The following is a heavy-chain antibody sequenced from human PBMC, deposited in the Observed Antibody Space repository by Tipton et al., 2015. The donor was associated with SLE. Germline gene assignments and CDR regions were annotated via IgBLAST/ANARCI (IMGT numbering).Heavy chain of an antibody. Sequence: TLSLTCAVYGGSFSGYYWSWIRQPPGKGLEWIGEINHSGSTNYNPSLKSRVTMSVDKSKNQFSPKLSSVTAADTAVYYYARDLGYYGSGSGYWGQGTLVTVSS. CDR1: GGSFSGYY. D-gene: IGHD3-10*01. CDR2: INHSGST. V-gene: IGHV4-34*01. CDR3: ARDLGYYGSGSGY. J-gene: IGHJ4*02.